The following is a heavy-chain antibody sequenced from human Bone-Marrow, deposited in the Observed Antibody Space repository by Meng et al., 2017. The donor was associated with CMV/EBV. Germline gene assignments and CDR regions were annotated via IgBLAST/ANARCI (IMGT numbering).Heavy chain of an antibody. J-gene: IGHJ4*02. D-gene: IGHD4-17*01. CDR3: ARHKYGDEYFLDY. V-gene: IGHV3-30*01. CDR2: IPYDGSTK. Sequence: GGSLRLSCSASGFIFGDHAMHWVRQAPGKGLEWVAVIPYDGSTKYFADSVKGRFTIYRDNYRDTLFLQMNSLTTEDTGLYYCARHKYGDEYFLDYWGQGTRVTVSS. CDR1: GFIFGDHA.